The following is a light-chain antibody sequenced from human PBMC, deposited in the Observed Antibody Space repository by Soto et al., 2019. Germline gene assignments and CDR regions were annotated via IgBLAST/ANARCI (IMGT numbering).Light chain of an antibody. CDR2: EVS. CDR3: SSYAGSNKPRV. Sequence: QSALTQPPSASRSPGQSVTISCTGTSSDVGGYNYVSWYQQHPGKAPKLMIYEVSKRPSGVPDRFSGSKSGNTASLTVSGLQAEDEADYYCSSYAGSNKPRVFGGGTKLTVL. V-gene: IGLV2-8*02. CDR1: SSDVGGYNY. J-gene: IGLJ2*01.